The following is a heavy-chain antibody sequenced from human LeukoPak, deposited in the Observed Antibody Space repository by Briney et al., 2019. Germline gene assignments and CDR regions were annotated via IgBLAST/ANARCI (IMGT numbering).Heavy chain of an antibody. V-gene: IGHV5-51*01. Sequence: GEFLKICCMGAGYSFSSYRIGWGRQMPGKGVELMGIIFSGGSATTYSPSLQGQVTISADKSISTAYLQWSSLKAADTAMYYCARLRGSSLVNHYFDYWGQGTLVTVSS. CDR2: IFSGGSAT. CDR1: GYSFSSYR. J-gene: IGHJ4*02. D-gene: IGHD3-10*01. CDR3: ARLRGSSLVNHYFDY.